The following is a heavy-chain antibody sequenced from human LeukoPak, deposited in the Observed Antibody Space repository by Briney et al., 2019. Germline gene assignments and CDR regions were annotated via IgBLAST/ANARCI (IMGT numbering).Heavy chain of an antibody. CDR1: GFTFSSYA. V-gene: IGHV3-23*01. Sequence: GGSLRLSCAASGFTFSSYAMSWARQAPGKGLEWVSTISGSGGSTYYADSVKGRFTISRDNSKNTLYLQMNSLRAEDTAVYYCAKKDASSWTNLDYWGQGILVTVSS. CDR3: AKKDASSWTNLDY. CDR2: ISGSGGST. D-gene: IGHD6-13*01. J-gene: IGHJ4*02.